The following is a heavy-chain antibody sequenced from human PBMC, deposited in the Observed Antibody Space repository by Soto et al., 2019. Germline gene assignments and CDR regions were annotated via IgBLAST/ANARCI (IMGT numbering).Heavy chain of an antibody. Sequence: GGSLRLSCAASGFTFSSYSMNWVRQAPGKGLEWVSSISSSSSYIYYADSVKGRFTISRDNAKNSLYLQMNSLRAEDTAVYYCARDPTVQRDYYYGMDVWGQGTTVTVSS. J-gene: IGHJ6*02. V-gene: IGHV3-21*01. D-gene: IGHD4-17*01. CDR3: ARDPTVQRDYYYGMDV. CDR1: GFTFSSYS. CDR2: ISSSSSYI.